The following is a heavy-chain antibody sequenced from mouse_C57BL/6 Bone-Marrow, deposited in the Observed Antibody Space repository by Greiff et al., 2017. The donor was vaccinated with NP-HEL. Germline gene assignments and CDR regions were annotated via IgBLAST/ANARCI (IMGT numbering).Heavy chain of an antibody. D-gene: IGHD2-1*01. CDR1: GYTFTEYT. CDR3: ARHEDPIYYPQEGFAY. J-gene: IGHJ3*01. V-gene: IGHV1-62-2*01. Sequence: VKLQESGAELVKPGASVKLSCKASGYTFTEYTIHWVKQRSGQGVEWIGWFYPGSGSIKYNEKFKDKATLTADKSSSTVYMELSRLTSEDSAVYFCARHEDPIYYPQEGFAYWGQGTLVTVSA. CDR2: FYPGSGSI.